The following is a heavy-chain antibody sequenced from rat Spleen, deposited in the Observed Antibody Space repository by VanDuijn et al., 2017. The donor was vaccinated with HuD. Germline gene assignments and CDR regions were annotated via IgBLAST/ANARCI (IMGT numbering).Heavy chain of an antibody. V-gene: IGHV5-25*01. CDR3: TTVVGDSYWYFDF. Sequence: EVELVESGGGLVQPGRSMELSCAASGFTFSNYDMAWVRQAPTKGLEWVASISTGGGNTYYRDSVKGRFTVSRDNAKSTLYLQMDSLRSEDTATYYCTTVVGDSYWYFDFWGPGTMVTVSS. CDR1: GFTFSNYD. J-gene: IGHJ1*01. CDR2: ISTGGGNT. D-gene: IGHD1-1*01.